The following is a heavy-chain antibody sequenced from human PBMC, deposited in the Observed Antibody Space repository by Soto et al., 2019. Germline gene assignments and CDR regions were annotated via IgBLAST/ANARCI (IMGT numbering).Heavy chain of an antibody. CDR2: IIPIFGTA. CDR3: ASEIGRTRGMDV. CDR1: GGTFSSYV. D-gene: IGHD2-8*01. V-gene: IGHV1-69*18. J-gene: IGHJ6*02. Sequence: QVQAVQSGAEVKKPGCSVKVSCKASGGTFSSYVISWVRQAPGQGLEWMGRIIPIFGTADYAQKFQGRVTITADESTSTAYMELSSLRSEDTAVEYCASEIGRTRGMDVWGQGTTITVSS.